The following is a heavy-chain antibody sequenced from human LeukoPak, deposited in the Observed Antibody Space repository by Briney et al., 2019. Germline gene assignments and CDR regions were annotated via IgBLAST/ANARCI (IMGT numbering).Heavy chain of an antibody. D-gene: IGHD6-13*01. CDR1: GGSISSYY. Sequence: PSETLSLTYTVSGGSISSYYWSWIRQPAGKGLEWIGRIYTSGSTNYNPSLKSQVTMSVDTSKNQFSLKLSSVTAADTAVYYCARDIAALNWFDPWGQGTLVTVSS. J-gene: IGHJ5*02. V-gene: IGHV4-4*07. CDR3: ARDIAALNWFDP. CDR2: IYTSGST.